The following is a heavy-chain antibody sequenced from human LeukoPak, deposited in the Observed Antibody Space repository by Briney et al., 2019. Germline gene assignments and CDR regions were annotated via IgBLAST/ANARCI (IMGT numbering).Heavy chain of an antibody. Sequence: GGSLTLSCAASGITSTSYSMNCVRQAPGKGLEWVSSISSSSSYIYYADTVKGRFTISRDNAKNSLYLQMNSLRAEDTAVYYCARDLTGTDDYWGQGTLVTVSS. J-gene: IGHJ4*02. CDR2: ISSSSSYI. D-gene: IGHD1-20*01. CDR1: GITSTSYS. V-gene: IGHV3-21*01. CDR3: ARDLTGTDDY.